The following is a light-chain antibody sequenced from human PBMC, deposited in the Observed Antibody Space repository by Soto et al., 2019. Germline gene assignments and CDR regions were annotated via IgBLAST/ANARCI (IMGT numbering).Light chain of an antibody. CDR1: QTISSW. J-gene: IGKJ1*01. CDR3: QHYNSYSES. Sequence: DIPLSQSPSTLSGSGGDKRTMNCRASQTISSWLAWYQQKPGKAPKRLIYKPSTLKSGVPSRFSGSGSGTEFTPTISSPQPDDFATYYCQHYNSYSESFGQGTKVDI. CDR2: KPS. V-gene: IGKV1-5*03.